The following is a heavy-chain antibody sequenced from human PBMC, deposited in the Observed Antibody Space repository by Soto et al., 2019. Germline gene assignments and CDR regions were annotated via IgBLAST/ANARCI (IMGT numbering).Heavy chain of an antibody. J-gene: IGHJ4*02. V-gene: IGHV4-4*07. Sequence: PXETLSLTCTVAGCSISSYYWSWIRQPAGKGLEWIGRIYTSGSTNYNPSLKSRVTMSVDTSKNQFSLKLSSVTAADTAVYYCAGSITIFGVVTNPFDYWGQGNLVTVSS. CDR1: GCSISSYY. D-gene: IGHD3-3*01. CDR3: AGSITIFGVVTNPFDY. CDR2: IYTSGST.